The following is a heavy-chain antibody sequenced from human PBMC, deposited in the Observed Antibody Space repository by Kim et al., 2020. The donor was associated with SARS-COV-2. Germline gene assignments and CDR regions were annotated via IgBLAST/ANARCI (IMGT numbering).Heavy chain of an antibody. Sequence: ASVKVSCKASGYTFTSYGISWVRQAPGQGLEWMGWISAYNGNTNYAQKLQGRVTMTTDTSTSTAYMELRSLRSDDTAVYYCAREGGITIFGRVIQPGGYFDYWGQGTLVTVSS. V-gene: IGHV1-18*01. CDR3: AREGGITIFGRVIQPGGYFDY. D-gene: IGHD3-3*01. J-gene: IGHJ4*02. CDR1: GYTFTSYG. CDR2: ISAYNGNT.